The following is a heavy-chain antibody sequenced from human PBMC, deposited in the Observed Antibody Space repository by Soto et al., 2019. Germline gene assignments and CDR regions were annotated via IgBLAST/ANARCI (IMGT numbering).Heavy chain of an antibody. V-gene: IGHV3-11*01. J-gene: IGHJ3*02. CDR2: ISSSGSMI. CDR3: AREAFDSDALDM. CDR1: GFTFSDYY. Sequence: QVQLVESGGGLVKPGGSLRLSCTVSGFTFSDYYMSWIRQDPGKGLEWLSYISSSGSMIQYADSVKGRFTISRDNAKNSLYLQMNSLRAEDTAVYYCAREAFDSDALDMWGQGTMVTVSS. D-gene: IGHD3-22*01.